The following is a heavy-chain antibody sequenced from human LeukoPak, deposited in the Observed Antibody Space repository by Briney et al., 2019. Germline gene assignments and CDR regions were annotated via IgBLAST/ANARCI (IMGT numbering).Heavy chain of an antibody. CDR2: INHSGST. CDR3: ARGYSSSSYNWFDP. V-gene: IGHV4-34*01. Sequence: PSETLSLTCAVYGGSFSGYYWSWIRQPPGKGLEWLGEINHSGSTNYNPSLKSRVTISVDTSKNQFSLKLSSVTAADTAVYYCARGYSSSSYNWFDPWGQGTLVTVSS. CDR1: GGSFSGYY. D-gene: IGHD6-13*01. J-gene: IGHJ5*02.